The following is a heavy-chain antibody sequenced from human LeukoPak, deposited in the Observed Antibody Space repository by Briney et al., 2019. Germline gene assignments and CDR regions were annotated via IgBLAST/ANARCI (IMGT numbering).Heavy chain of an antibody. CDR2: IHASGST. Sequence: ASETLSLTCTVSNGSISNYYWSWIRQPAGKGLEWIGRIHASGSTNYNPSLKSRVTMSVDTPKNQFSLKLSSVTAADTAIYFCARGDRAVAGAWGWFDPWGQGTLVTVSS. CDR1: NGSISNYY. CDR3: ARGDRAVAGAWGWFDP. V-gene: IGHV4-4*07. D-gene: IGHD6-19*01. J-gene: IGHJ5*02.